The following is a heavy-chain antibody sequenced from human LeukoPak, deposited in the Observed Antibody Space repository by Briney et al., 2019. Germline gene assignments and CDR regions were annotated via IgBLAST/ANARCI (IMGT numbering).Heavy chain of an antibody. CDR3: ARGYYDFWSGYYS. D-gene: IGHD3-3*01. CDR1: GGSINPYY. J-gene: IGHJ5*02. Sequence: PSETLSLTCTVSGGSINPYYWSWIRQPPGKGLEWIGYIYYSGSTNYNPSLKSRVTISVDTSKNQFSLKLSSVTAADTAVYYCARGYYDFWSGYYSWGQGTLVTVSS. V-gene: IGHV4-59*01. CDR2: IYYSGST.